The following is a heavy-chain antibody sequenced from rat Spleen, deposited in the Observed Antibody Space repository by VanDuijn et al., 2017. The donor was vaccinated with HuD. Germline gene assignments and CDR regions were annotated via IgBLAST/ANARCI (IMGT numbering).Heavy chain of an antibody. V-gene: IGHV5-20*01. Sequence: EVQLVESDGGLVQPGGSLKLSCAASGFTFSTYDMAWVRQAPTKGPEWVASISFDGSTTYYRDSVKGRFTISRDNTKSTLYLQMNSLRSEDTATYYCTTENYWFAYWGQGTLVTVSS. D-gene: IGHD1-10*01. CDR1: GFTFSTYD. J-gene: IGHJ3*01. CDR3: TTENYWFAY. CDR2: ISFDGSTT.